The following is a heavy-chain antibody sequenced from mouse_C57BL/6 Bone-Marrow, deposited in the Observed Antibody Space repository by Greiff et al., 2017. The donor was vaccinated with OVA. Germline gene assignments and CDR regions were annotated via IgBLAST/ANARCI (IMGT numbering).Heavy chain of an antibody. V-gene: IGHV1-80*01. J-gene: IGHJ1*03. Sequence: VQLQQSGAELVKPGASVKISCKASGYAFSSYWMNWVKQRPGKGLGWIGQIYPGDGDTNYNGKFKGKATLTADKSSSTAYMQLSSLTSEDSAVYFCARWDGSSAYWYFDVWGTGTTVTVSS. CDR2: IYPGDGDT. D-gene: IGHD1-1*01. CDR1: GYAFSSYW. CDR3: ARWDGSSAYWYFDV.